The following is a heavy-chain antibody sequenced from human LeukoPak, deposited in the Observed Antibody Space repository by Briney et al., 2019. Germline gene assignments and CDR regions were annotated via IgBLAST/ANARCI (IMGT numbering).Heavy chain of an antibody. CDR1: GYTFTSYG. CDR2: ISAYNGNT. CDR3: ARVGPSMVRGVIISLFNY. D-gene: IGHD3-10*01. J-gene: IGHJ4*02. Sequence: ASVKVSCKASGYTFTSYGITWVRQAPGQGLEWMGWISAYNGNTKYVQKLQGRVTITRDTSASTAYMELSSLRSEDTAVYYCARVGPSMVRGVIISLFNYWGQGTLVTVSS. V-gene: IGHV1-18*01.